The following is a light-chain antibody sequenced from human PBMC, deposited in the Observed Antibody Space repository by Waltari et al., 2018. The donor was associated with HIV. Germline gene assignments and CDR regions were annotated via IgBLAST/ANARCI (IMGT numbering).Light chain of an antibody. V-gene: IGLV3-1*01. CDR2: EVR. CDR1: KLGNKY. CDR3: QAWDSNTAAV. Sequence: SYGLTQPPSVSVSPGQTASITCSGDKLGNKYVYWYQQKPGQSPLVVMYEVRKRPSGIPERFSGSNSGNTATLTISGTQAFDEADYYCQAWDSNTAAVFGGGTKLTVL. J-gene: IGLJ2*01.